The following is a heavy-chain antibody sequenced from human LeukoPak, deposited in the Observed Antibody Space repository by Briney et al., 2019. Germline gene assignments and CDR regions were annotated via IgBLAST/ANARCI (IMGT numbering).Heavy chain of an antibody. J-gene: IGHJ4*02. V-gene: IGHV3-48*03. CDR2: IFSGDGTR. CDR3: AREIVSSVAGNFDY. D-gene: IGHD6-19*01. Sequence: GGALRLSSAASGFTFSSYEMNWVRQAPGKGRERVSYIFSGDGTRTYAASVKGRFPISRDNPKTSPYLKMNGLRAKDPPVYSCAREIVSSVAGNFDYSGQGTPVTASS. CDR1: GFTFSSYE.